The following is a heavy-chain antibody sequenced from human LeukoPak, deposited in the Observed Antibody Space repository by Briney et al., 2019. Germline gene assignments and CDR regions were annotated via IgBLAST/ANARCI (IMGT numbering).Heavy chain of an antibody. CDR2: INHSGST. CDR1: GGSFSGYY. D-gene: IGHD6-13*01. V-gene: IGHV4-34*01. Sequence: PSETLSLTCAVYGGSFSGYYWSWIRQPPGKGLEWNGEINHSGSTNYNPSLKSRVTISVDTSKNQFSLKLSSVTAADTAVYYCASSQPGIAAAGINYWGQGTLVTVSS. CDR3: ASSQPGIAAAGINY. J-gene: IGHJ4*02.